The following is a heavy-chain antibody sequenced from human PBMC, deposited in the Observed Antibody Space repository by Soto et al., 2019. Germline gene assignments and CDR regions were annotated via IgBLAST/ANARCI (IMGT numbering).Heavy chain of an antibody. V-gene: IGHV3-30-3*01. CDR3: ARPGSEFQMLYHWFDP. CDR1: GFTFTRFA. J-gene: IGHJ5*02. CDR2: ISYDGTNK. Sequence: QVQLVESGGGVVRPGGSLRLSCTASGFTFTRFAMHWVRQAPGKGLDWVAVISYDGTNKYYADSVRGRFTISRDNSKNTLYLQMNSPRAEDTALYYCARPGSEFQMLYHWFDPWGQGTLVTVSS. D-gene: IGHD2-2*02.